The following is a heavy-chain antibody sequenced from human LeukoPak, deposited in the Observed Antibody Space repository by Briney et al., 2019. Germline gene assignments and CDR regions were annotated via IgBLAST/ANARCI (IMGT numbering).Heavy chain of an antibody. CDR1: GFTFSSYS. CDR2: ISSSSSTI. V-gene: IGHV3-48*01. Sequence: GGSLRLSCAASGFTFSSYSMNWVRQAPGEGLEWVSYISSSSSTIYYADSVKGRFTISRDNAKNSLYLQMNSLRAEDTAVYYCARDSLVRGLPPWYYYYGMDVWGQGTTVTVSS. CDR3: ARDSLVRGLPPWYYYYGMDV. J-gene: IGHJ6*02. D-gene: IGHD3-10*01.